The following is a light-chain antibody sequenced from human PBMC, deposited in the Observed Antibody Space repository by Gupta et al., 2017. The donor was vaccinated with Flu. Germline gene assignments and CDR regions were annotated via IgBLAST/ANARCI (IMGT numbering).Light chain of an antibody. J-gene: IGKJ2*01. V-gene: IGKV2-28*01. CDR1: QSLLHTNGKNY. CDR3: MQALETPRT. Sequence: VIPGEPASISCRSSQSLLHTNGKNYLDWYLQRPGQSPQLLIYVGSNRASGVPDRFSGSGSGTDFTLKISRVEAEDVGIYYCMQALETPRTFGQGTKLEIK. CDR2: VGS.